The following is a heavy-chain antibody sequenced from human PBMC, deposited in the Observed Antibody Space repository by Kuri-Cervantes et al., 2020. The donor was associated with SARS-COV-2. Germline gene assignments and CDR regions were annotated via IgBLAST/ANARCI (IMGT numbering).Heavy chain of an antibody. Sequence: GESLKISCAASGFTVSGNYMSWVRQAPEKGLEWLSVIYTGDKTYYADSVKGRFTISRDNSKNTVYLQMNSLRAEDTAVYYCAREDVVPATLRGYYYNNGMDVWGQGTTVTVSS. J-gene: IGHJ6*02. CDR3: AREDVVPATLRGYYYNNGMDV. CDR1: GFTVSGNY. CDR2: IYTGDKT. V-gene: IGHV3-53*01. D-gene: IGHD2-15*01.